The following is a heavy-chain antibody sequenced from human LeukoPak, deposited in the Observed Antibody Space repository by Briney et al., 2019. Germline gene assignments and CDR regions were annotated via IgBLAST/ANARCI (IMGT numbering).Heavy chain of an antibody. CDR3: ARGGYCSGGSCYSENWFDP. J-gene: IGHJ5*02. V-gene: IGHV3-48*03. D-gene: IGHD2-15*01. CDR1: GFTFCRYA. Sequence: GGPLRLSCAASGFTFCRYAMSWVREATGKGLEWVSYISSSASTIYYAASVKSRFTISRDNAKNSLYLQMNSLRAEDTAVYYCARGGYCSGGSCYSENWFDPWGQGTLVTVSS. CDR2: ISSSASTI.